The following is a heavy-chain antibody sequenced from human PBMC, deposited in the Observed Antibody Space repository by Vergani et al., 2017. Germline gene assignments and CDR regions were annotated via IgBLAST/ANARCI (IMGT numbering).Heavy chain of an antibody. CDR2: ITPNTGGT. J-gene: IGHJ6*03. CDR3: ATFPPLVGGAYYYYYMDV. D-gene: IGHD2-15*01. Sequence: QVQLVQSGAEVKKPGSSVKVSCKASGGTFSSYAISWVRQAPGQGLEWMGWITPNTGGTNYAQKFQGRVTMTRDTSISTAYMELSRLRSDDTAVYYCATFPPLVGGAYYYYYMDVWGKGTTVTVSS. CDR1: GGTFSSYA. V-gene: IGHV1-2*02.